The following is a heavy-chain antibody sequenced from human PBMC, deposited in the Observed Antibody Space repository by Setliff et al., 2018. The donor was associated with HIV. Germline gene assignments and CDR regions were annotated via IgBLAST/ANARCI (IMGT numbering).Heavy chain of an antibody. Sequence: VSCKAYGYIFSDYYIHWVRQAPGQGLEWMGWINPNSGDTKYSERFQGRVTMTRDTSMGAIFMELRSLTSADTAVYYCGREVVIAAIGSLDLWGQGTLVTVSS. V-gene: IGHV1-2*02. D-gene: IGHD3-22*01. CDR3: GREVVIAAIGSLDL. CDR1: GYIFSDYY. J-gene: IGHJ4*02. CDR2: INPNSGDT.